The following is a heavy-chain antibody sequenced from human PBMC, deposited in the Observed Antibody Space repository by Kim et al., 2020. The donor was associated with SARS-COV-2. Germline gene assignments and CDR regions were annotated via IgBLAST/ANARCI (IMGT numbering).Heavy chain of an antibody. CDR2: ISYDGSNK. V-gene: IGHV3-30*18. Sequence: GGSLRLSCAASGFTFNTYGMHWVRQAPGKGLEWVAVISYDGSNKYYADSVKGRFTISRDNSKNTLYLQMNSLRIEDTAVYYCAKSFSGSYFGDDYWGQGTLVTVSS. D-gene: IGHD1-26*01. CDR1: GFTFNTYG. CDR3: AKSFSGSYFGDDY. J-gene: IGHJ4*02.